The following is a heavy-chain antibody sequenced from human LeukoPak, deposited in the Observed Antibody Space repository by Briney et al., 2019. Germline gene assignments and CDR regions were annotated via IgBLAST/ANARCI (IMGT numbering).Heavy chain of an antibody. CDR3: AGAATGYYLSHYYFPY. V-gene: IGHV4-30-4*01. CDR1: GDSISSGDYY. D-gene: IGHD3-9*01. Sequence: SQTLSLTCTVSGDSISSGDYYWTWIRQPPGQGLEWIGYIYYNGITYYNPSLKSRVIISVDQPKKQFSLKLSSVTAADTAVYYCAGAATGYYLSHYYFPYWGRGTLVTVSS. CDR2: IYYNGIT. J-gene: IGHJ4*02.